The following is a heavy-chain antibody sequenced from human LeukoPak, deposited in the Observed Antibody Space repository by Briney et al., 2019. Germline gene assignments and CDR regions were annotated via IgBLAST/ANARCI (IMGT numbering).Heavy chain of an antibody. CDR3: ARSPDILTGENFDY. CDR1: GYTFTDDY. V-gene: IGHV1-2*02. CDR2: INPNSGVT. D-gene: IGHD3-9*01. Sequence: EASVKVSCQASGYTFTDDYVHWVRQAPGQGLEWMGWINPNSGVTNYAQKFQGRVTMTRDMSISTAYMELSRLRSDDTAVYYCARSPDILTGENFDYWGQGTLVTVSS. J-gene: IGHJ4*02.